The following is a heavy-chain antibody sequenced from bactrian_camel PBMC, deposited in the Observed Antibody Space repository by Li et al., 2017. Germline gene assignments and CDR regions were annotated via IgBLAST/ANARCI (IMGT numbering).Heavy chain of an antibody. CDR1: GFTFSSTP. V-gene: IGHV3S10*01. J-gene: IGHJ4*01. Sequence: VQLVESGGALVQPGGSLRLSCAASGFTFSSTPMSWVRQAPGKGLEWVTSIYSVFNTYYADSVKGRFISSRDNAKNTVYLQMNSLKTEDTAVYYCAAVGWVIGRRGYRGQGTQVTVS. D-gene: IGHD3*01. CDR3: AAVGWVIGRRGY. CDR2: IYSVFNT.